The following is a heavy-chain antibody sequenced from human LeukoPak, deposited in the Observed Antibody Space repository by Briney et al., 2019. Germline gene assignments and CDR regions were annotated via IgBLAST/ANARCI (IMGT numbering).Heavy chain of an antibody. D-gene: IGHD3-10*01. J-gene: IGHJ4*02. CDR2: INHSGST. CDR1: GGPFSGYY. CDR3: ARVKGTYYYGSGSYYNVKNYFDY. Sequence: SETLSLTCAVYGGPFSGYYWSWIRQPPGKGLEWIGEINHSGSTNYNPSLKSRVTISVDTSKNQFSLKLSSVTAADTAVYYCARVKGTYYYGSGSYYNVKNYFDYWGQGTLVTVSS. V-gene: IGHV4-34*01.